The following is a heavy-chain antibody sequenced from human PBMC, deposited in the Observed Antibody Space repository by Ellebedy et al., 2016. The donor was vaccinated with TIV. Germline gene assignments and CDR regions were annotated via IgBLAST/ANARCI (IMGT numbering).Heavy chain of an antibody. Sequence: MPSETLSLTCSVSGGSISYYQWSWIRQPPGKGLEWIGYIYYSGSINYNPSLKSRVTISVDTSKNQFSLKLSSVTAADTAVYYCARQVVAATGYYYYGMDVWGQGTTVTVSS. CDR2: IYYSGSI. CDR1: GGSISYYQ. CDR3: ARQVVAATGYYYYGMDV. J-gene: IGHJ6*02. V-gene: IGHV4-59*08. D-gene: IGHD2-15*01.